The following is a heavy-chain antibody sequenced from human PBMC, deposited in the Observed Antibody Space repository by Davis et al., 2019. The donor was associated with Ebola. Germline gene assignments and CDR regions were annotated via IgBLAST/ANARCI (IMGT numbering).Heavy chain of an antibody. CDR3: ARGSEL. CDR2: IWDDGSNK. J-gene: IGHJ4*02. V-gene: IGHV3-33*08. Sequence: GESLKISCAASGFTFSSYAMHWVRQAPGKGLQWVAVIWDDGSNKYYADSVKGRFTISRDNSKNTLYLQMNSLRGEDTAVYYCARGSELWGQGTLVTVSS. D-gene: IGHD5-24*01. CDR1: GFTFSSYA.